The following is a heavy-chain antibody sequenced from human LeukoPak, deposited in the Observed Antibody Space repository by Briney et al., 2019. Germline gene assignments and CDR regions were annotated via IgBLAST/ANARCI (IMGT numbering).Heavy chain of an antibody. CDR1: GFTFSSYS. CDR2: ISSSSSYI. D-gene: IGHD2-2*02. V-gene: IGHV3-21*01. J-gene: IGHJ1*01. Sequence: GGSLRLSCAASGFTFSSYSMNWVRQAPGKGLEWVSSISSSSSYIYYADSVKGRFTISRDNAKNSLYLQMNSLRAEDTAVYYCARSPSQYCSSTSRYTEPEYFQHWGQGTLVTVSS. CDR3: ARSPSQYCSSTSRYTEPEYFQH.